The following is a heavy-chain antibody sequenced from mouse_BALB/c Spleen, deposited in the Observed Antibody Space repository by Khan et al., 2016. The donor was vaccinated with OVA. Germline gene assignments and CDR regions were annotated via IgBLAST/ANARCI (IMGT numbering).Heavy chain of an antibody. CDR2: ISSGGDYT. D-gene: IGHD4-1*01. CDR1: GFTFSSYG. V-gene: IGHV5-6*01. Sequence: EVELVESGGDLVKPGGSLKLSCAASGFTFSSYGMSWVRQTPDKRLEWVATISSGGDYTYYPDSVKGRFTISRDNAKNTLYLQMSSLKSEDTATYYCASHLTGSFAYWGQGTLVTVSA. J-gene: IGHJ3*01. CDR3: ASHLTGSFAY.